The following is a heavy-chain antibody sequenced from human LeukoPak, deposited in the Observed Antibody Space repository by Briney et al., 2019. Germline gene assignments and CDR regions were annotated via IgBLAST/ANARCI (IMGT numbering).Heavy chain of an antibody. V-gene: IGHV3-23*01. CDR1: GFTLSSYA. CDR2: VDGGGGGT. CDR3: AKQSAGSAAWYSLHYDF. Sequence: GGSLRLSCAASGFTLSSYAMTWVRQAPGRGLEWVLRVDGGGGGTYYADSVKGRFTISRDNSKDTLYLQMNGLRAEDTAVYFCAKQSAGSAAWYSLHYDFWGQGTLVTVSS. J-gene: IGHJ4*02. D-gene: IGHD6-13*01.